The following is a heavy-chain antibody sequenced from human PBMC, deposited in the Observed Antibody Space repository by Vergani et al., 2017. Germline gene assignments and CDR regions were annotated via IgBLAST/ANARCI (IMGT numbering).Heavy chain of an antibody. V-gene: IGHV3-66*02. CDR3: AKEDWPVPAVAEYFQH. J-gene: IGHJ1*01. D-gene: IGHD2-2*01. Sequence: LVESGGGLVQPGGSLRLSCAASGFSVSSHYMIWVRQAPGKGLEWVSTINIGGRTSYADSVKGRLTLTRDDSKNTLHLQMNSLRPEDTAVYFCAKEDWPVPAVAEYFQHWGQGTLVTVSS. CDR2: INIGGRT. CDR1: GFSVSSHY.